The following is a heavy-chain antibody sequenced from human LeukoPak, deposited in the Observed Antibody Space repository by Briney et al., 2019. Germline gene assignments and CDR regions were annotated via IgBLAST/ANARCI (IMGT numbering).Heavy chain of an antibody. CDR1: GFTFSSYG. Sequence: GGSLRLSCAASGFTFSSYGMHWVRQAPGKGLEWLAVISYDGGDKYYADSVKGRFTISRDNSKDTLDLQMNSLRPEDTAVYYCAKDDTTFYSDSSGYYYGYYHNGMDVWGQGTTVTISS. J-gene: IGHJ6*02. CDR3: AKDDTTFYSDSSGYYYGYYHNGMDV. V-gene: IGHV3-30*18. D-gene: IGHD3-22*01. CDR2: ISYDGGDK.